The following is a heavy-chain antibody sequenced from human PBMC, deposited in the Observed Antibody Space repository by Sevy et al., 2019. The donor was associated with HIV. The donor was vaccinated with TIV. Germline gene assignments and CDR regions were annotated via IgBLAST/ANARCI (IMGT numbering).Heavy chain of an antibody. CDR1: GGSISRSNW. J-gene: IGHJ6*02. V-gene: IGHV4-4*02. D-gene: IGHD6-13*01. CDR3: ARGPSYSSSWWGYGMDV. CDR2: IYHSGST. Sequence: SETLSLTCAVSGGSISRSNWWSWVRQPPGKGLEWIGEIYHSGSTNYNPSLKSRVTISVDKSKNQFSLKLSSVTAADTAVYYCARGPSYSSSWWGYGMDVWGQGTTVTVSS.